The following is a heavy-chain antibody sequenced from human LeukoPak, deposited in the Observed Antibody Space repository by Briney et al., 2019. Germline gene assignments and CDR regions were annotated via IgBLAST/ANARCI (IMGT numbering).Heavy chain of an antibody. D-gene: IGHD2-15*01. CDR2: ISSSSSYI. V-gene: IGHV3-21*01. Sequence: GGSLRLSCAASGFTFSSYSMNWVRQAPGKGLEWVSSISSSSSYIYYADSVKGRFTISRDNAKNSLYLQMNSLRAEDTAVYYCAKDHRPKHIVVVVADLLDPWGQGTLVTVSS. J-gene: IGHJ5*02. CDR1: GFTFSSYS. CDR3: AKDHRPKHIVVVVADLLDP.